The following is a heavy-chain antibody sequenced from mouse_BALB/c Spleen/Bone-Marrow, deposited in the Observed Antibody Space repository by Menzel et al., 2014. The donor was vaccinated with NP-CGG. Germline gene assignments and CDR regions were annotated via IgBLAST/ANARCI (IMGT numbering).Heavy chain of an antibody. J-gene: IGHJ1*01. CDR1: GFTFSSFG. D-gene: IGHD4-1*01. V-gene: IGHV5-17*02. Sequence: EVMLVESGGGLVQPGGSRKLSCAASGFTFSSFGMHWVRQAPEKGLEWVAYISSGSTAIFYEDTVKGRFTISRDNPKNPLFLQMTSLRSEDTAMYYCTRGGNWDDFDVWGAGTTVTVSS. CDR2: ISSGSTAI. CDR3: TRGGNWDDFDV.